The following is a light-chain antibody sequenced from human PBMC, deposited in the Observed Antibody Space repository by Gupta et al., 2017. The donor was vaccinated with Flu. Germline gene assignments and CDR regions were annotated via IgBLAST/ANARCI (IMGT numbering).Light chain of an antibody. J-gene: IGKJ4*01. V-gene: IGKV3-11*01. CDR1: QSVRDY. Sequence: EIVLTQSPAALSLSPGERVTLSCRASQSVRDYLAWYHQRPGQSPRLLIYDASNRATDVPARFNGSGSETDFTLTISGLEPEDSGVYYCQQRNNGPLTFGGGTKVEIK. CDR3: QQRNNGPLT. CDR2: DAS.